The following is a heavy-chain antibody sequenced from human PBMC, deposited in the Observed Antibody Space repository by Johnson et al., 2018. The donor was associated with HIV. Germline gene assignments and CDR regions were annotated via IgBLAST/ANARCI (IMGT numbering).Heavy chain of an antibody. D-gene: IGHD2-15*01. CDR3: ARDGAIPPGEYWSGGSCHGGDAFDI. CDR2: IKQDGSEK. V-gene: IGHV3-7*01. CDR1: GFTFSSYG. Sequence: EVQLVESGGGVVQPGRSLRLSCAASGFTFSSYGMHWVRQAPGKGLEWVANIKQDGSEKYYVDSVKGRFSISRDNAKNSLFRQMNSLRAEDTAVYYCARDGAIPPGEYWSGGSCHGGDAFDIWGQGTMVTVSS. J-gene: IGHJ3*02.